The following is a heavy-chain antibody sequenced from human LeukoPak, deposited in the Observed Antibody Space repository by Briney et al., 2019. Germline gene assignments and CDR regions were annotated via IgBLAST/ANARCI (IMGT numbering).Heavy chain of an antibody. J-gene: IGHJ3*02. CDR3: TTEGFTYGHHALGI. CDR1: GFAFSDDS. D-gene: IGHD5-18*01. V-gene: IGHV3-15*01. Sequence: GGSLRLSCVASGFAFSDDSMNWVRQAPGKGLEWVGRMRSEARGGTPDYAALVKGRFIISIDDSRSTLYLQMHSLETEDTALYYCTTEGFTYGHHALGIWGQGTVVTVSS. CDR2: MRSEARGGTP.